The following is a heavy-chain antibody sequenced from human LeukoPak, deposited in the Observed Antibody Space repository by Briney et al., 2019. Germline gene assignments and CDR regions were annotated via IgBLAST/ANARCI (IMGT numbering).Heavy chain of an antibody. CDR3: AKAPRGQLWLDY. Sequence: GGSLRLSCATSGFSLSRNGMHWVRQAPGQGLEWVAFILSDGSYEYYADSVKGRFTISRDTSRNTLFLQMNSLRAEDTAVYYCAKAPRGQLWLDYWGQGTLVTVSS. CDR2: ILSDGSYE. V-gene: IGHV3-30*02. D-gene: IGHD5-18*01. J-gene: IGHJ4*02. CDR1: GFSLSRNG.